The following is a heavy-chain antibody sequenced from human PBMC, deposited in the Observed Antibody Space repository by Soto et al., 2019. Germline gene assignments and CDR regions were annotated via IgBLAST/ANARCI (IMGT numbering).Heavy chain of an antibody. V-gene: IGHV1-69*06. J-gene: IGHJ5*02. CDR3: ARDRIVVVPAAKYNWFDP. Sequence: SVKVSWKASGGTFSSYAISWVRQAPGQGLEWMGGIIPIFGTANYAQKFQGRVTITADKSTSTAYMELSSLRSEDTAVYYCARDRIVVVPAAKYNWFDPWGQGTLVTVSS. CDR1: GGTFSSYA. CDR2: IIPIFGTA. D-gene: IGHD2-2*01.